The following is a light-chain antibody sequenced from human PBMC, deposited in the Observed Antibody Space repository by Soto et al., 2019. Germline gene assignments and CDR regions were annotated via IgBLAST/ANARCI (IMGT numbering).Light chain of an antibody. CDR2: QIS. CDR3: MQSLQLRT. V-gene: IGKV2-24*01. Sequence: DIVLTQTPLSSPVTIGQPASFSCRSSRSLLHSDGNTYLSWLHQRPGQPPRLLIYQISKRLSGVPDRFSGSGAGTSFTLKISRVEAQDVGIYFCMQSLQLRTFGQGTKVEIK. CDR1: RSLLHSDGNTY. J-gene: IGKJ1*01.